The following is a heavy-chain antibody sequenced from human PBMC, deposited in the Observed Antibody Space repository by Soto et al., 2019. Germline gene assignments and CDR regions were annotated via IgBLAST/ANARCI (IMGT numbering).Heavy chain of an antibody. CDR2: IQSGGPT. J-gene: IGHJ6*03. Sequence: PGGSLRLSCAASGFTVSSKYMSWVRQAPGKGLEWVSLIQSGGPTYYADSVKGRFTISRDNSKNTLYLQMNSLRAEDTAVYYCARVVEQWLVLKDYYYYMDVWGKGTTVTVSS. D-gene: IGHD6-19*01. CDR1: GFTVSSKY. CDR3: ARVVEQWLVLKDYYYYMDV. V-gene: IGHV3-66*01.